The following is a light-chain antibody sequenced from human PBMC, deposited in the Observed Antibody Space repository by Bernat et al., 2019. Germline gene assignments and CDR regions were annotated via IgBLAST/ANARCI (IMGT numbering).Light chain of an antibody. CDR2: GTS. CDR1: QSVSSSY. V-gene: IGKV3-20*01. J-gene: IGKJ2*01. Sequence: EIVLTQSPGTLSLSPGERATLSCRASQSVSSSYLAWYQQKPGQAPRLLIYGTSIRATGIPDRFSGSGSGTDFSLTISRLEPEDFAIYYCHQYGRGHTFGQGTKLEIK. CDR3: HQYGRGHT.